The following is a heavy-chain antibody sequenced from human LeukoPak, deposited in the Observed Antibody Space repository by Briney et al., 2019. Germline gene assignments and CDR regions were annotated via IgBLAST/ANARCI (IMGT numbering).Heavy chain of an antibody. D-gene: IGHD3-22*01. Sequence: ASVKVSCKASGYTFTSYGISWVRQAPGQGLEWMGWISAYNGNTNYAQKLQGRVTMTTDTSTSTAYMELRSLRSDDTAVYYCARVLYVTMTLGGAFEIWGQGTMVTVSS. CDR3: ARVLYVTMTLGGAFEI. CDR1: GYTFTSYG. V-gene: IGHV1-18*01. CDR2: ISAYNGNT. J-gene: IGHJ3*02.